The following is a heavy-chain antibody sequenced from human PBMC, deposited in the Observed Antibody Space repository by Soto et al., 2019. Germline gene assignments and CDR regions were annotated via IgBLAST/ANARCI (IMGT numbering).Heavy chain of an antibody. CDR3: ARELAARSFDY. D-gene: IGHD6-6*01. CDR2: MNPNSGNK. J-gene: IGHJ4*02. CDR1: GYTFTSYD. V-gene: IGHV1-8*01. Sequence: QVQLVQYGAEVKKPGASVKVSCKASGYTFTSYDINWVRQATGQGLEWMGWMNPNSGNKGYAEKFQGRVTITRNTSISTAYMELSSLRSEDTALYSCARELAARSFDYWGQGTLVTVSS.